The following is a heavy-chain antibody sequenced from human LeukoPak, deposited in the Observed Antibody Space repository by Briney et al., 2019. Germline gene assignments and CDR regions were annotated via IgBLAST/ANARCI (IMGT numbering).Heavy chain of an antibody. CDR1: GFTFSDHA. CDR2: ISAGGDRT. CDR3: AYLDSSGYYYGRLRY. V-gene: IGHV3-23*01. D-gene: IGHD3-22*01. J-gene: IGHJ4*02. Sequence: GGSLRLSCAASGFTFSDHAMSWVRQTPAKGLESVSSISAGGDRTHYADSVKGRFTVSRDNSKNTLYLHMNSLRAEDTAVYFCAYLDSSGYYYGRLRYWGQGTPLTVSS.